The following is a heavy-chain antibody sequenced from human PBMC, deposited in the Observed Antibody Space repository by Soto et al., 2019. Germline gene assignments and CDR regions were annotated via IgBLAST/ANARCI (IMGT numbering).Heavy chain of an antibody. J-gene: IGHJ6*02. CDR2: ISYDGSNK. CDR1: GFTFSSYG. CDR3: AKDLRHGYDFWSGYYGGEYYGMDV. D-gene: IGHD3-3*01. Sequence: QVQLVESGGGVVQPGRSLRLSCAASGFTFSSYGMHWVRQAPGKGLEWVAVISYDGSNKYYADSVKGRFTISRDNSKNTLYLQMNSLRAEDTAVYYCAKDLRHGYDFWSGYYGGEYYGMDVWGQGTTVTVSS. V-gene: IGHV3-30*18.